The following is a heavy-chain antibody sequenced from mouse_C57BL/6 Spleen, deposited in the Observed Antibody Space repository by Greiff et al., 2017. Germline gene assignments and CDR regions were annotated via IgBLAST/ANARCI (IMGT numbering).Heavy chain of an antibody. D-gene: IGHD1-1*01. CDR2: IDPENGAT. Sequence: EVQLQQSGAELVRPGASVKLSCTASGFNIKDDYMHWVKQRPEQGLEWIGWIDPENGATEYASKFPGKATITADTSSNTAYLQLSSLTSEDTDVYDCTRSTVVARGYYFDYWGQGTTLTVSS. CDR1: GFNIKDDY. V-gene: IGHV14-4*01. J-gene: IGHJ2*01. CDR3: TRSTVVARGYYFDY.